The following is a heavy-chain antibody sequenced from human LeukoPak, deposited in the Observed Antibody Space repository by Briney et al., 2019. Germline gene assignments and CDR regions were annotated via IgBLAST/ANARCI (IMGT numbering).Heavy chain of an antibody. Sequence: ASVKVSCKGSGYTFTNYGISWVRRAPGQGLEWMGWINPYSGNTNYAQKVQGRVTMTTDTSTTTAYMELRSLISDDTAVYYCARDFGTQTVLRYFDCDVWGQGTLVTVSS. D-gene: IGHD3-9*01. J-gene: IGHJ4*02. V-gene: IGHV1-18*01. CDR2: INPYSGNT. CDR3: ARDFGTQTVLRYFDCDV. CDR1: GYTFTNYG.